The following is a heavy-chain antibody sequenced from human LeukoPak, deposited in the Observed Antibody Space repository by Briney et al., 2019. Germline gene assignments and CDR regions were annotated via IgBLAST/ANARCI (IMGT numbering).Heavy chain of an antibody. CDR3: VKYSDSVVAAALLDAFDI. J-gene: IGHJ3*02. D-gene: IGHD2-2*01. CDR2: IKEDGSEK. CDR1: GFTFSSYW. Sequence: GGSLRLSCAASGFTFSSYWMSWVRQAPGKGLEWVANIKEDGSEKYYVDSVKGRFSISRDNAKNSLYLQMNSLRAEDTAVYYCVKYSDSVVAAALLDAFDIWGQGTMVTVSS. V-gene: IGHV3-7*01.